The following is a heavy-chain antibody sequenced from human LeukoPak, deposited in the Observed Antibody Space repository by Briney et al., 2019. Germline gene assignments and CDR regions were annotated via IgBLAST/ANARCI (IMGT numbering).Heavy chain of an antibody. CDR1: GFTFSSYD. CDR3: ARPYYYDSSGYFGY. V-gene: IGHV3-30*01. Sequence: GGSLRLSCAASGFTFSSYDMHWVRQAPGKGLEWVAVISYDGSNKYYADSVKGRFTISRDNSKNTLYLQMNSLRAEDTAVYYCARPYYYDSSGYFGYWGQGTLVTVSS. CDR2: ISYDGSNK. D-gene: IGHD3-22*01. J-gene: IGHJ4*02.